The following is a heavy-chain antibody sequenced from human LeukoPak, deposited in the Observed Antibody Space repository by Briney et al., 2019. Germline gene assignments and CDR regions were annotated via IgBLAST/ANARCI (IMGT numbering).Heavy chain of an antibody. V-gene: IGHV3-48*03. D-gene: IGHD6-13*01. Sequence: PGGSLRLSCAASGFTFSSYEMNWVRQAPGKGLEWVSSISRSATTIYYADSVKGRFTISRDNAKNSLYLQMNSLRAEDTAVYYCARVGVFSGSWLLHWGQGTLVTVSS. CDR3: ARVGVFSGSWLLH. CDR1: GFTFSSYE. J-gene: IGHJ4*02. CDR2: ISRSATTI.